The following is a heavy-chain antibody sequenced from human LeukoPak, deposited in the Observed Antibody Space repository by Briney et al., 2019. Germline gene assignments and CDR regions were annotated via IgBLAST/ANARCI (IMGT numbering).Heavy chain of an antibody. CDR3: VRALGGSDDY. CDR1: GFIFRDHS. D-gene: IGHD1-26*01. J-gene: IGHJ4*02. CDR2: INPDGST. Sequence: GGSLRLSCAASGFIFRDHSMHWARQIPGKGLVWVSRINPDGSTNYADSVKGRFTISRDDAKNTLYLQMRSLRVDDSSLYFCVRALGGSDDYWGQGTLVTVSS. V-gene: IGHV3-74*01.